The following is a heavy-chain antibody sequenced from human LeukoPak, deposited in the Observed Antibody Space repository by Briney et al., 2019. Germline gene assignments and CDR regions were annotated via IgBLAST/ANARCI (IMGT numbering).Heavy chain of an antibody. J-gene: IGHJ4*02. D-gene: IGHD3-22*01. Sequence: GGSLRLSCAASGFTFSSYGMHWVRQAPGKGLEWVAVIWYDGSNKYYADSVKGRFTISRDNSKNTPYLQMNSLRAEDTAVYYCAKDRSDSSGYPLDYWGQGTLVTVSS. CDR3: AKDRSDSSGYPLDY. V-gene: IGHV3-33*06. CDR2: IWYDGSNK. CDR1: GFTFSSYG.